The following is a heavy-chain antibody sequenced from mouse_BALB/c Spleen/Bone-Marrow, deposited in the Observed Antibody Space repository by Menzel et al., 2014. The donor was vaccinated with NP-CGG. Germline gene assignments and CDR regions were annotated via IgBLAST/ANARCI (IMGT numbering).Heavy chain of an antibody. CDR2: INXXXGST. V-gene: IGHV5-12-2*01. CDR3: ARHGEERPVLAMDY. J-gene: IGHJ4*01. D-gene: IGHD2-14*01. CDR1: GFTSIAYT. Sequence: EVKLMESGGGLVEPGGSLKLSCAASGFTSIAYTMSWVRQTPEKRLEWVXXINXXXGSTYYPDTVKGRFTISRDNAKNTLYLQMSSLKSEDTAMYYCARHGEERPVLAMDYWGQGTSVTVSS.